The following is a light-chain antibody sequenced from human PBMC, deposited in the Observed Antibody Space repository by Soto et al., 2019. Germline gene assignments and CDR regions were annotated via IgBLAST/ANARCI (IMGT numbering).Light chain of an antibody. V-gene: IGKV3-15*01. CDR3: QQYNTWPGT. J-gene: IGKJ1*01. CDR1: QSISSS. CDR2: GAS. Sequence: EIVMTRSPATLSVSPGERATLSCRASQSISSSLAWYQQKPGQAPRLLIYGASTRATGIPARFSGSGSGTQFTLTISSLQSEDFGTYYCQQYNTWPGTFGQGTKVEIK.